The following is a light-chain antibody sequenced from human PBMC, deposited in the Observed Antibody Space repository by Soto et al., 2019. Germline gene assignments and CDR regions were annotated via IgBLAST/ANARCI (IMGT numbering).Light chain of an antibody. CDR2: EVS. CDR3: SSYTSTSTIL. Sequence: QSVLTQPASVSGSPGQSITISCTGTSSDIGAYNYVSWYQHHPGKAPKFMMYEVSYRPSGVSDRFSGSKSGNTASLTISGLQAEDEADYYCSSYTSTSTILFGGGTKLTLL. J-gene: IGLJ2*01. V-gene: IGLV2-14*01. CDR1: SSDIGAYNY.